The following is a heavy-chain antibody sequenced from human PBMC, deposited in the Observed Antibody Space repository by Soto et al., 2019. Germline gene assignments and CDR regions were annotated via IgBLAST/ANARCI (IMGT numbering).Heavy chain of an antibody. Sequence: PGGSLRLSCAASGFTFSSYGMHWVRQAPGKGLEWVAVIWYDGSNKYYADSVKGRFTISRDNSKNTLYLQMNSLRAEDTAVYYSARDKAYRYGSQHAYYYYGMDVWGQGTTVTVSS. CDR2: IWYDGSNK. CDR1: GFTFSSYG. V-gene: IGHV3-33*01. J-gene: IGHJ6*02. D-gene: IGHD5-18*01. CDR3: ARDKAYRYGSQHAYYYYGMDV.